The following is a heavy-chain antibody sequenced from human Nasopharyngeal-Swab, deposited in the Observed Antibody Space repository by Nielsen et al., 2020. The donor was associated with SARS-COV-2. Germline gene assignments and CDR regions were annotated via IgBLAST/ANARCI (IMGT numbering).Heavy chain of an antibody. CDR1: GFTFSSYA. J-gene: IGHJ5*02. CDR2: ISYDGSNK. D-gene: IGHD1-26*01. Sequence: GESLKISCVASGFTFSSYAMSRVRQAPGKGLEWVAVISYDGSNKYYADSVKGRFTISRDNSKNTLYLQMNSLRAEDTAVYYCARGREKLAWGQGTLVTVSS. V-gene: IGHV3-30-3*01. CDR3: ARGREKLA.